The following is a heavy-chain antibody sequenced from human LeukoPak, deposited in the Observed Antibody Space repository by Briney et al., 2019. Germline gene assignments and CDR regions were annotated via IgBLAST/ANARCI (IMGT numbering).Heavy chain of an antibody. J-gene: IGHJ4*02. CDR1: GFTFDDYA. D-gene: IGHD5/OR15-5a*01. V-gene: IGHV3-9*01. CDR3: AKDVRVSPLDTFDS. Sequence: GGSLRLFCAASGFTFDDYAMHWVRQAPGKVLEWVSGISWNSASIYYADSLKGRFTISRDNAKNSLYLQLNSLTVEDTAVYYCAKDVRVSPLDTFDSWGQGTLVTVSS. CDR2: ISWNSASI.